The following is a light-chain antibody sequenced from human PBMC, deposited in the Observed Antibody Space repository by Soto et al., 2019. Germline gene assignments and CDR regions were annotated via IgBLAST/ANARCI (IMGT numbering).Light chain of an antibody. Sequence: DIQMTQSPSTLSASVGDRVTITCRASQSISSWLAWYQQKPGKAPKLLIYKASTLESGVPSRFSGSDSGTEFTLTIGSLQPDDFATYYCQQYHSFSYTFGQGTKLEFK. J-gene: IGKJ2*01. V-gene: IGKV1-5*03. CDR2: KAS. CDR3: QQYHSFSYT. CDR1: QSISSW.